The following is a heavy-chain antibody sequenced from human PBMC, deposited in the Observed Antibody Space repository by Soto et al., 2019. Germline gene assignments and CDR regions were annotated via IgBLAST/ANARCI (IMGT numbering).Heavy chain of an antibody. D-gene: IGHD6-19*01. CDR1: GGTFSSYA. V-gene: IGHV1-69*01. CDR3: ARALPRYSSGWLGWFDP. Sequence: QVQLVQSGAEVKKPGSSVKVSCKASGGTFSSYAISWVRQAPGQGLEWMGGIIPIFGTANYAQKFQGRVTITADESTSTAYMELSSLRSEDTAVYYCARALPRYSSGWLGWFDPWGQGTLVTVSS. CDR2: IIPIFGTA. J-gene: IGHJ5*02.